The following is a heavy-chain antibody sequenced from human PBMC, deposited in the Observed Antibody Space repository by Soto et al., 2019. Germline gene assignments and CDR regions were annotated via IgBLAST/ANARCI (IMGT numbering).Heavy chain of an antibody. CDR2: ISKSGDST. V-gene: IGHV3-23*01. D-gene: IGHD3-22*01. CDR3: AKASSGSRQADAFDI. CDR1: GVTFTSYA. J-gene: IGHJ3*02. Sequence: GGSLRLSCAASGVTFTSYAMTWVRQVPGEGLQWVSSISKSGDSTYYADSVKGRFTTSRDNSKNTLYLQMNSLRAEDTAVYYCAKASSGSRQADAFDIWGQGTMVTVSS.